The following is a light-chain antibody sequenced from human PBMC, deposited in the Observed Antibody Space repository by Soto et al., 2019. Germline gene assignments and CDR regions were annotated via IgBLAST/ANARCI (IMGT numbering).Light chain of an antibody. CDR2: GTS. J-gene: IGKJ1*01. CDR3: QQYGSSPRT. CDR1: QSVSSSF. V-gene: IGKV3-20*01. Sequence: EIVLTQSSGTLSLSPGESATLSCRASQSVSSSFLAWYQQKPGQAPRLLIYGTSSRATSIPDRFTGSGSGTDFTFSISRLETEDLAVYYCQQYGSSPRTFGQGTKVEIK.